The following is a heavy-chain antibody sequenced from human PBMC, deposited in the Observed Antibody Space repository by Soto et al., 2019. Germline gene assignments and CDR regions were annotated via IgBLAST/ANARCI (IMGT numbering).Heavy chain of an antibody. CDR3: GRGQTAIDV. J-gene: IGHJ6*02. V-gene: IGHV4-30-4*01. CDR1: GGTITRGDHF. CDR2: IYYSGST. D-gene: IGHD5-18*01. Sequence: QLQLQESGPGLVKPSETLSLTCSVSGGTITRGDHFWSWVRQSPGKGLEWLGYIYYSGSTYYNPSLEGRVMMTIDTSKHQFSLNLSSVTAADTAVFYCGRGQTAIDVWGQGTTVTVSS.